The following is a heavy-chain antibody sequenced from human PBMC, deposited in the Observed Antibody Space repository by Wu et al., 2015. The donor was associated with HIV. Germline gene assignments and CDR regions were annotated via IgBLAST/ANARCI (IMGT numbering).Heavy chain of an antibody. Sequence: QVHLVQSGAELKKPGSSVKVSCKASGGTFSNYGIHWVRQAPGQGLEWMGGIIPMSGGTSYAQNFQGKVTFTADEATATAYMELTNLRSEDTAVYYCARKNDWATYYFDYWGQGTLVTVSS. D-gene: IGHD3-9*01. CDR3: ARKNDWATYYFDY. CDR1: GGTFSNYG. CDR2: IIPMSGGT. V-gene: IGHV1-69*12. J-gene: IGHJ4*02.